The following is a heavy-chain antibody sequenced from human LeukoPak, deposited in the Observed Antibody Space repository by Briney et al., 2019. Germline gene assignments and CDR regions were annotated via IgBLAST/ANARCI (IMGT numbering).Heavy chain of an antibody. CDR2: IQNDGSDK. V-gene: IGHV3-30*02. D-gene: IGHD6-13*01. Sequence: GGSLGLSCAASGINFRSSGMHWVRQAPGKGLEWVTFIQNDGSDKYYAASVKGRFTISRDNSKNTVYLHMASLRADDTALYYCAREGGRAVAGRFDQWGQGTLVTVSS. CDR3: AREGGRAVAGRFDQ. J-gene: IGHJ4*02. CDR1: GINFRSSG.